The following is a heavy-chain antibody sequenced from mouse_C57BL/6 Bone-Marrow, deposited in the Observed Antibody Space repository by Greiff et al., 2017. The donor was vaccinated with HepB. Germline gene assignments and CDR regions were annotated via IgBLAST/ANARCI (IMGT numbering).Heavy chain of an antibody. CDR3: TRDLWYGAWFAY. CDR2: ISSGGDYI. J-gene: IGHJ3*01. D-gene: IGHD2-14*01. V-gene: IGHV5-9-1*02. CDR1: GFTFSSYA. Sequence: EVQLVESGEGLVKPGGSLKLSCAASGFTFSSYAMSWVRQTPEKRLEWVAYISSGGDYINYTDTVKGRFTMSIDNARTTLYLHMSSLKSEDTAVYYCTRDLWYGAWFAYWGQGTLVTVSA.